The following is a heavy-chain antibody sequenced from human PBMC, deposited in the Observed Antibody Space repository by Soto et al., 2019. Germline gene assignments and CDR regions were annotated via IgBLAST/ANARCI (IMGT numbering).Heavy chain of an antibody. V-gene: IGHV4-31*03. CDR1: GGSISSGGYY. CDR3: ARAYSNYFDY. J-gene: IGHJ4*02. Sequence: PSETLSLTCTVSGGSISSGGYYWSWIRQRPGKGLEWIGYIYYSGSTYYNPSLKSRVTISVDTSKNQSSLKLSSVTAADTAVYYCARAYSNYFDYWGQGTLVTVS. D-gene: IGHD4-4*01. CDR2: IYYSGST.